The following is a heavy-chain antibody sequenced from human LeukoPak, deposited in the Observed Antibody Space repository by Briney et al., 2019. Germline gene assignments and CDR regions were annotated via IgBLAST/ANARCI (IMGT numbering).Heavy chain of an antibody. V-gene: IGHV1-69*04. Sequence: ASVKVSCKASGGTFSSYAISWVRQAPGQGLEWMGRIIPILGIANYAQKFQGRVTITADKSTSTAYMELSSLRSEDTAVYYCARDPFRGMATTFPSYYWGQGTLVTVSS. CDR2: IIPILGIA. CDR1: GGTFSSYA. J-gene: IGHJ4*02. D-gene: IGHD5-24*01. CDR3: ARDPFRGMATTFPSYY.